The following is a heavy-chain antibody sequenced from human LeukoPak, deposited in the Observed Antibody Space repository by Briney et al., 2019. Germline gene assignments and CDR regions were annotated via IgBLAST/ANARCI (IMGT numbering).Heavy chain of an antibody. D-gene: IGHD3-10*01. CDR3: ARGDVWFGAYMDV. J-gene: IGHJ6*03. V-gene: IGHV3-23*01. CDR2: ISGSGGST. CDR1: GFTFSSYA. Sequence: GGSLRLSCAASGFTFSSYAMSWVRQAPGKGLEWVSAISGSGGSTYYADSVKGRFTISRDNSKNALYLQMNSLRAEDTAVYYCARGDVWFGAYMDVWGKGTTVTISS.